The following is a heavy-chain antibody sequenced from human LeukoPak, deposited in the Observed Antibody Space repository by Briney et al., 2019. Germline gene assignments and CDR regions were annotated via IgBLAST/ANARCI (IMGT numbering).Heavy chain of an antibody. D-gene: IGHD3-22*01. V-gene: IGHV4-59*12. Sequence: PSETLSLTCTVSGDSISTYYWSWIRQPPGKGLEWIGYIYYRVTSDYNPSLKSRVTMSVDMSTRQISLKLSSVTAADTAVYYCARVNFDYYDSRGYSYHFDYWGQGTLVTVSS. CDR3: ARVNFDYYDSRGYSYHFDY. CDR2: IYYRVTS. J-gene: IGHJ4*02. CDR1: GDSISTYY.